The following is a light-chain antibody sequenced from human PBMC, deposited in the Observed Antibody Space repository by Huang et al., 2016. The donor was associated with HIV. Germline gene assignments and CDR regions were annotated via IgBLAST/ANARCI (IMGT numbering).Light chain of an antibody. J-gene: IGKJ5*01. V-gene: IGKV3-11*01. CDR1: QSVSRH. Sequence: EIVLTQSPATLSLSPGERATLSCRASQSVSRHLGWYQQEFGQAPRLFIYDASTRATGFPARCSGSESRTNFTLTISRLEPEDCAVYYCQQRDTFGPGTRLEIK. CDR2: DAS. CDR3: QQRDT.